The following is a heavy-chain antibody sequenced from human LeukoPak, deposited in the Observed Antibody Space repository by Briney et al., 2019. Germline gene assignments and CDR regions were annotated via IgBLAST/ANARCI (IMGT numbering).Heavy chain of an antibody. J-gene: IGHJ4*02. Sequence: SETLSLTCTVSGASISSYYWSWIRQPPGKGLEWIGYIYTSETTNFNPALRSRVTISIDASKNQVSLRLSSVTAADTALYYCARHRSPSSLSFFDIWGQGMLVIVSS. D-gene: IGHD2-2*01. CDR1: GASISSYY. CDR3: ARHRSPSSLSFFDI. CDR2: IYTSETT. V-gene: IGHV4-4*09.